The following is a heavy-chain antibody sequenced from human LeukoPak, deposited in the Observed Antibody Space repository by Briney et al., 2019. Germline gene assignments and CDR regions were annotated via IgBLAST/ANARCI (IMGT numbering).Heavy chain of an antibody. CDR1: GFTFDDYG. D-gene: IGHD3-10*02. CDR2: INWHGGST. Sequence: PGGSLRLSCAASGFTFDDYGMSWVRQAPGKGLEWVSGINWHGGSTGYADSVKGRFTISRDNAKNSLYLQMNSLRAEDTAVYYCAELGITMIGGVWGKGTTVTISS. V-gene: IGHV3-20*04. CDR3: AELGITMIGGV. J-gene: IGHJ6*04.